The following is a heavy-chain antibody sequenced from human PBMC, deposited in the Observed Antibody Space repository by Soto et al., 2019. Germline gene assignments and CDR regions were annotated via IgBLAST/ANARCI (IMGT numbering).Heavy chain of an antibody. CDR3: ARESDYLTSNFDC. Sequence: GGSLRLSCAASGFTFTRYSMNWVRQAPGKGLEWVSSISSTTNYIYYADSMKGRFTVSRDNAKNSVYLEMNSLSAEDTAVYYCARESDYLTSNFDCWGQGTLVTVSS. CDR2: ISSTTNYI. D-gene: IGHD4-17*01. J-gene: IGHJ4*02. CDR1: GFTFTRYS. V-gene: IGHV3-21*01.